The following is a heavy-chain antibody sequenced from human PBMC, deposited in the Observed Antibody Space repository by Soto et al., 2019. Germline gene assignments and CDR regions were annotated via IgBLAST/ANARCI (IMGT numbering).Heavy chain of an antibody. J-gene: IGHJ5*02. V-gene: IGHV4-61*01. Sequence: SETLSLTCTVSSGSVSSGSYYWSWIRQPPGKGLEWIGYIYHSGSTYYNPSLKSRVTISVDRSKNQFSLKLSSVTAADTAVYYCAGYSSSWFPVGSFWFDPWGQGTLVTVSS. CDR3: AGYSSSWFPVGSFWFDP. CDR1: SGSVSSGSYY. CDR2: IYHSGST. D-gene: IGHD6-13*01.